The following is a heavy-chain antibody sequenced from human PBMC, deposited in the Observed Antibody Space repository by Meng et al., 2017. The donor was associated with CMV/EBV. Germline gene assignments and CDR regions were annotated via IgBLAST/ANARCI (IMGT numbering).Heavy chain of an antibody. V-gene: IGHV1-69*05. CDR1: GGTFSSYA. D-gene: IGHD1-26*01. CDR2: IIPIFGTA. CDR3: ARDRRGSYSYYYGMDV. J-gene: IGHJ6*02. Sequence: SVKVSCKASGGTFSSYAISWVRQAPGQGLEWMGGIIPIFGTANYAQKFQGRVTITTDESTSTAYMGLSSLRSEDTAVYYCARDRRGSYSYYYGMDVWGQGTTVTVSS.